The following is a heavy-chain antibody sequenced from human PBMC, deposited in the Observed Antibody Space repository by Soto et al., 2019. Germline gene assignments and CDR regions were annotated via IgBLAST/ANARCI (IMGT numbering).Heavy chain of an antibody. J-gene: IGHJ2*01. D-gene: IGHD2-15*01. Sequence: QVQLQESGPGLVKPSETLSLTCTVSGGSISSYYWSWIRQPPGKGLEWIGYFYYSGSTNYNPSLKSRVTISVDTSKNQFSLKLSSVTAADTAVYYCARTLGVVVVAATPDVDWYFDLWGRGTLVTVSS. V-gene: IGHV4-59*01. CDR2: FYYSGST. CDR3: ARTLGVVVVAATPDVDWYFDL. CDR1: GGSISSYY.